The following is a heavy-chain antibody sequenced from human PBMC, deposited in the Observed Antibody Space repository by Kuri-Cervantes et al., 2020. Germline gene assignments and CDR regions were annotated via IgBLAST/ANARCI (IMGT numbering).Heavy chain of an antibody. CDR3: ARRYYGSDAFDI. CDR2: INYSGST. Sequence: SETLSLTCTVSSGSISSGTFYWGWIRQPPGKGLEWIGNINYSGSTYYNPSLKSRVTISIDTSKNQFSLKLSSVTAADTAVYYCARRYYGSDAFDIWGQGTMVTVSS. V-gene: IGHV4-39*01. J-gene: IGHJ3*02. CDR1: SGSISSGTFY. D-gene: IGHD3-10*01.